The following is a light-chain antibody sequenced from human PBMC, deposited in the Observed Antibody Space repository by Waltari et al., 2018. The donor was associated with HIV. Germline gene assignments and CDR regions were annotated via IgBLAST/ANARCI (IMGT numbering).Light chain of an antibody. CDR3: QQYDNWPFT. J-gene: IGKJ2*01. CDR1: QSVSSN. CDR2: GAS. V-gene: IGKV3-15*01. Sequence: EIVMTQSPATLSVSPGERATLSCRASQSVSSNLAWYQQKLGQAPRLLIYGASTRATGIPASFIGSGSGKEFTLTISSLQSEDFAVYYCQQYDNWPFTFGQGTKLEIK.